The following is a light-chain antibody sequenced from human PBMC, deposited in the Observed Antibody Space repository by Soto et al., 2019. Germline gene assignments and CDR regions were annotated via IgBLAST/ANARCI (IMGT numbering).Light chain of an antibody. CDR2: AAS. CDR1: QSISSY. J-gene: IGKJ5*01. Sequence: DIQMTQSPSSLSASVGDRFTITCRASQSISSYLNWYQQKPGKAPKLLIYAASSLQSGVPSRFSVSGSGTDFTLTISSLQTEDFATYYCQRSYSTLLTFGQGTRLEIK. CDR3: QRSYSTLLT. V-gene: IGKV1-39*01.